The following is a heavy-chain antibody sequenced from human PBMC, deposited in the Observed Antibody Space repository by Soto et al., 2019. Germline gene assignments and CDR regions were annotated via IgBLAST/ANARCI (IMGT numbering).Heavy chain of an antibody. CDR1: GFTFRSYA. CDR2: ISGSGGST. Sequence: AGGSLRLSCAASGFTFRSYAMSWVRQAPGKGLEWVSVISGSGGSTYYADTVKGRFTVSRDNSKDTLYLQMNSLRAEDTAVYYCARSGYYYPLDFDHWGQGNLVTVSS. J-gene: IGHJ4*02. CDR3: ARSGYYYPLDFDH. V-gene: IGHV3-23*01. D-gene: IGHD3-22*01.